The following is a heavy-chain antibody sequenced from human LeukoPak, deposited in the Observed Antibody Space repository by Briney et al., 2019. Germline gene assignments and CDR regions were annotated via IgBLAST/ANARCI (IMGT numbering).Heavy chain of an antibody. CDR1: GFTFSSFA. D-gene: IGHD1-26*01. J-gene: IGHJ4*02. Sequence: PMGSLRLSCSASGFTFSSFAMLWVRQAPGKGLEYVSGISSDGGRTNYADSVKARFTISRDNSKVTLYLQMTSLRPEDTVIYYCVKDPSGNYLYFDYWGQGTLVTVSS. CDR2: ISSDGGRT. V-gene: IGHV3-64D*09. CDR3: VKDPSGNYLYFDY.